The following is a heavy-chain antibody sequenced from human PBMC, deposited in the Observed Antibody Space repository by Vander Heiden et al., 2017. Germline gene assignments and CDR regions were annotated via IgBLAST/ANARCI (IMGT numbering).Heavy chain of an antibody. CDR2: ISSSSSYR. Sequence: EVQLVESGGGLVKPGGSLRLSCAASGFTFSSYSMNWDPQAPGKGMEWVSAISSSSSYRYYADSVKGRFTIARDKDKNSLYLQMNSLRAEDTAVYYCARDRGSIFGYWGQGTLVTVSS. D-gene: IGHD2-21*01. J-gene: IGHJ4*02. CDR1: GFTFSSYS. V-gene: IGHV3-21*01. CDR3: ARDRGSIFGY.